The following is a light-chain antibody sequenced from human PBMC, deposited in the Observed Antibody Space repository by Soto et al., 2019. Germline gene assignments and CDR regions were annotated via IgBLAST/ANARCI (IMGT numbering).Light chain of an antibody. CDR1: QTISSW. CDR2: KAS. CDR3: QHYNTYSEA. V-gene: IGKV1-5*03. J-gene: IGKJ1*01. Sequence: IQMTHSPSSRSASVEDRVTITFLASQTISSWLAWYQQKPGKAPKLLIYKASTLKSGVPSRFSGSGSGTEFTLTISSLQPDAFETYYCQHYNTYSEAFGQGTKVDI.